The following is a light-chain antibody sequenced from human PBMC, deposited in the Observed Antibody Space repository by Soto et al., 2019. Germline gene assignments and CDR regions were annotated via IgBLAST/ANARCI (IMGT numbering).Light chain of an antibody. CDR1: QGINNS. Sequence: DIQMTPSPSSVSASVGNRVTITCRTRQGINNSLAWYQQKPGKAPKLLIYTTSSLQSGVPSRFSGSGSGTDFTLTISSPQPEDFATYYGQQANSFPLTFGGGTKVEIK. J-gene: IGKJ4*01. CDR2: TTS. V-gene: IGKV1D-12*01. CDR3: QQANSFPLT.